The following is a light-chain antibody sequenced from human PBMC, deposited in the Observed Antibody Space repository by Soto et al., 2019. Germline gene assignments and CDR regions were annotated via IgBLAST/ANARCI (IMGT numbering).Light chain of an antibody. CDR2: SNN. Sequence: QSVLTQPPSTSGTPGQSVTISCSGSSSNIGSNTVNWYQHLPGTAPKLLIYSNNQRPSGVHDRFSGSKSGTSASLAVSGLQYEDEADYYCAAWDGSLRGYVFGTGKKVTV. CDR3: AAWDGSLRGYV. J-gene: IGLJ1*01. V-gene: IGLV1-44*01. CDR1: SSNIGSNT.